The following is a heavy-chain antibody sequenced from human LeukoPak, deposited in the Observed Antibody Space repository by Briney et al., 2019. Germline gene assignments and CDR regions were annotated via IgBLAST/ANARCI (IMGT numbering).Heavy chain of an antibody. Sequence: GGSLRLSCAASGFTFSDYYMSWIRQAPGKGLXXXXXISSSGSTIYYADSVKGRFTISRDNAKNSLYLQMNSLRAEDTAVYYCARLYYYDSSGYYNDYWGQGTLVTVSS. CDR1: GFTFSDYY. J-gene: IGHJ4*02. CDR2: ISSSGSTI. D-gene: IGHD3-22*01. V-gene: IGHV3-11*01. CDR3: ARLYYYDSSGYYNDY.